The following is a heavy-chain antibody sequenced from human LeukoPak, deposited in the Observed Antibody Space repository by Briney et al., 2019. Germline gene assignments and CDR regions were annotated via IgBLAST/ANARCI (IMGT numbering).Heavy chain of an antibody. Sequence: SQTLSLTCTVSGGSISSGSYYWSWIRQPAGKGLEWIGRIYTSGSTNYNPSLKSRVTISVDTSKNQFSLKLSSVTAADTAVYYCARDLDGFLTPFFFDYWGQGTLVTVSS. D-gene: IGHD4-23*01. CDR2: IYTSGST. CDR1: GGSISSGSYY. CDR3: ARDLDGFLTPFFFDY. V-gene: IGHV4-61*02. J-gene: IGHJ4*02.